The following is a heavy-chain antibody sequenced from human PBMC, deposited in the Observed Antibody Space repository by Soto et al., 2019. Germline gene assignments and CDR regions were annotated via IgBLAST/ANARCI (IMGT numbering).Heavy chain of an antibody. D-gene: IGHD3-22*01. CDR2: IKQDGSEK. Sequence: PGGSLRLSCAASGFTFSSYWMSWVRQAPGKGLEWVANIKQDGSEKYYVDSVKGRFTISRDNAKNSLYLQMNSLRAEDTAVYYCARDLHYYDSSGPYFFDYWGQGTLVIVSS. J-gene: IGHJ4*02. CDR1: GFTFSSYW. V-gene: IGHV3-7*01. CDR3: ARDLHYYDSSGPYFFDY.